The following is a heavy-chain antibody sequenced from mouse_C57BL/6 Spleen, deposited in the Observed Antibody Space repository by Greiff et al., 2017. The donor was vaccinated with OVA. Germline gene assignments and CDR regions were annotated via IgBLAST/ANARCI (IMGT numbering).Heavy chain of an antibody. CDR3: VYYYGSSYYYGY. J-gene: IGHJ2*01. CDR1: GYTFTSYW. D-gene: IGHD1-1*01. CDR2: IHPSSGST. Sequence: QVQLQQPGAELVKPGASVKLSCKASGYTFTSYWMHWVKQRPGQGLEWIGMIHPSSGSTNYNEKVKSKATLTVDKSSSTAYRQLSSLTSEDSAVYYCVYYYGSSYYYGYWGQGTTLTVSS. V-gene: IGHV1-64*01.